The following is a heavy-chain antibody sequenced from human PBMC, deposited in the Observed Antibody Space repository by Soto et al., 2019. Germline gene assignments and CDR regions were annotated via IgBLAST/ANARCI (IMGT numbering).Heavy chain of an antibody. V-gene: IGHV1-46*02. CDR3: ARGPEDSDVPRWDY. CDR2: INLRGGTT. J-gene: IGHJ4*02. Sequence: QVQLMQSGAEVRKPGASVRLSCETSGYTFNQYYIHWVRQAPGQGLEWMGIINLRGGTTEYAHKFRGIVTVTGDTSTKTAYMELRSLRSEDTAMYFCARGPEDSDVPRWDYWGQGTLVTVSS. D-gene: IGHD1-26*01. CDR1: GYTFNQYY.